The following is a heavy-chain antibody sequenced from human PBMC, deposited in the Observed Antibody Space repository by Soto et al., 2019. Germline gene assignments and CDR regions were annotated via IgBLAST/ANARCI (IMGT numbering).Heavy chain of an antibody. CDR2: INPSGGST. CDR1: GYTFTSYY. D-gene: IGHD3-3*01. J-gene: IGHJ5*02. Sequence: ASVKVSCKASGYTFTSYYMHWVRQAPGQGLEWMGIINPSGGSTSYAQKFQGRVTMTRDTSTSTVYMELSSLRSEDTAVYYCARDPRDTIFGVVIRSWFDTWGQGTLVTVSS. V-gene: IGHV1-46*01. CDR3: ARDPRDTIFGVVIRSWFDT.